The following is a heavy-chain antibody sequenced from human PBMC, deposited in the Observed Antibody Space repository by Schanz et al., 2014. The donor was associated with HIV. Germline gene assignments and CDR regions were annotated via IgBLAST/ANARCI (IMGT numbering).Heavy chain of an antibody. Sequence: QVQLVQSGAEVKKPGASVKVSCKAFGGTLSNYAISWVRQAPGQGLEWMGGIIPIFGTANYAQKFQGRVTIIADESTSTAYMELSSLRSADTAVYFCARAAFSSEYYYGMDVWGQGTTVTVSS. V-gene: IGHV1-69*13. CDR2: IIPIFGTA. D-gene: IGHD3-3*02. CDR3: ARAAFSSEYYYGMDV. CDR1: GGTLSNYA. J-gene: IGHJ6*02.